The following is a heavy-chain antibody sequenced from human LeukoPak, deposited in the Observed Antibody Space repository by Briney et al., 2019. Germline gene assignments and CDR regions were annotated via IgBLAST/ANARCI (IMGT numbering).Heavy chain of an antibody. CDR3: AKGAGDHYYYYYMDV. J-gene: IGHJ6*03. V-gene: IGHV3-9*01. CDR2: ISWNSGSI. CDR1: GFTFDDYA. Sequence: GGPLRLSCAASGFTFDDYAMRWVRQAPGKGLEWVSGISWNSGSIGYADSVKGRFTISRDNAKNSLYLQMNSLRAEDTALYYCAKGAGDHYYYYYMDVWGKGTTVTVSS. D-gene: IGHD4-17*01.